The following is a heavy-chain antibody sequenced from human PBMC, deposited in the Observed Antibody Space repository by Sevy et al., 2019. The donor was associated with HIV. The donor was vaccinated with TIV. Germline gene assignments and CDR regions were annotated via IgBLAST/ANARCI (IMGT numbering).Heavy chain of an antibody. CDR2: VHHSGNT. CDR3: ARSTYYHYYMDV. J-gene: IGHJ6*03. CDR1: GVSISSYY. Sequence: SETLSLTCTVSGVSISSYYWSWIRQPPGKGLEWIGYVHHSGNTEYNPSLKSRVTISVDTSKNQLSLKVTSVTAADTAVYYCARSTYYHYYMDVWGKGATVTVSS. V-gene: IGHV4-59*01.